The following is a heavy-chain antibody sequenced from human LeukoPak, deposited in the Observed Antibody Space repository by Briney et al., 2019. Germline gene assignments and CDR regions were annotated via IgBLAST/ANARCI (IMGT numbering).Heavy chain of an antibody. Sequence: GGSLRLSCAASGFTFSTYWMSWVRQAPGKGLEWVANIKQDGSEKYYVDSVKGRFTISRDNARNSLYLQMNSLRAEDTAVYYCARDGGALRRMYNYYYYMDVWGKGTTVTVSS. J-gene: IGHJ6*03. D-gene: IGHD4-23*01. CDR1: GFTFSTYW. CDR2: IKQDGSEK. CDR3: ARDGGALRRMYNYYYYMDV. V-gene: IGHV3-7*01.